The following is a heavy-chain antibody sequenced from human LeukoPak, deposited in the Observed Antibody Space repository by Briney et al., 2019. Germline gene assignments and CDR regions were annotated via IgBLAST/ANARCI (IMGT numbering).Heavy chain of an antibody. CDR1: GYTFTSYY. D-gene: IGHD3-10*01. CDR3: ARGYGSGSYREGFDP. V-gene: IGHV1-46*01. Sequence: GASAKVSCKASGYTFTSYYMHWVRQAPGQGLEWMGIINPSGGSTSYAQKFQGRVTMTRDTSTSTVYMELNSLRSEDTAVYYCARGYGSGSYREGFDPWGQGTLVTVSP. J-gene: IGHJ5*02. CDR2: INPSGGST.